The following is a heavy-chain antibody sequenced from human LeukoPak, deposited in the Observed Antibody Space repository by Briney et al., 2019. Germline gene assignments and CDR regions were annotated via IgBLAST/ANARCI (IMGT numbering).Heavy chain of an antibody. Sequence: VASVKVSCKASGGTFSSYAISWVRQAPGQGLEWMGRIIPILGIANYAQKFQGRVTITADKSTSTAYMELSSLRSEDTAVYYCAREFRSSWYSWFDPWGQGTLVTVSS. V-gene: IGHV1-69*04. J-gene: IGHJ5*02. CDR1: GGTFSSYA. CDR2: IIPILGIA. CDR3: AREFRSSWYSWFDP. D-gene: IGHD6-13*01.